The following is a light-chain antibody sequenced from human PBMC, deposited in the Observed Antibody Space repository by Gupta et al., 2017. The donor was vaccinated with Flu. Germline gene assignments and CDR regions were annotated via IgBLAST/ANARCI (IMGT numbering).Light chain of an antibody. CDR2: DAS. V-gene: IGKV1-12*01. J-gene: IGKJ4*01. CDR3: QQSNTYPFT. CDR1: QGISSW. Sequence: DIQMTPSPSSVSVSVGDKVTIHLLASQGISSWLDWYQLKPVEAPKVLIYDASTFQSGVPSRFSGSGSGTEVTLTIISLQPEDFATDYCQQSNTYPFTFGGWTKVDIK.